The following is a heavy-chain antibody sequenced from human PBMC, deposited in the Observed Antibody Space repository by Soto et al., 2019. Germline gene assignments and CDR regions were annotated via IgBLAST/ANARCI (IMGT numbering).Heavy chain of an antibody. V-gene: IGHV3-15*07. D-gene: IGHD6-19*01. CDR3: PPLALKYSSGWYEFSE. CDR1: GFTFSNVW. CDR2: IKSKTDGGTT. J-gene: IGHJ4*02. Sequence: EVQLVESGGGLVKPGGSLRLSCAASGFTFSNVWMNWVRQAPGKGLEWVGRIKSKTDGGTTDYAAPVKGRFRISRDDSINTLYLQMNSLKTEDTAVYFCPPLALKYSSGWYEFSEWGQGTRVTVSS.